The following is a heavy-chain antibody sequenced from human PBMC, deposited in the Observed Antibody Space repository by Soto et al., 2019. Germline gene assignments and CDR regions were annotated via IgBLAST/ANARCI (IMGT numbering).Heavy chain of an antibody. D-gene: IGHD5-12*01. CDR3: VRDRGYSGYFF. Sequence: QVQLVESGGGLVKPGGSLRLSCAASVFTFTDYYMSWIRQAPGKGLEWVSYISSSSGTYTNYAESVKGRFTISRDNAKNSVYLQMNSLRAEDTAVYYCVRDRGYSGYFFWGQGALVTVSS. J-gene: IGHJ4*02. V-gene: IGHV3-11*06. CDR2: ISSSSGTYT. CDR1: VFTFTDYY.